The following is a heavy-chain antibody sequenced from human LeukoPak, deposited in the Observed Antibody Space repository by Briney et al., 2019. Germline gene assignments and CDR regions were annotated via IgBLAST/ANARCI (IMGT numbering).Heavy chain of an antibody. D-gene: IGHD2-21*02. V-gene: IGHV4-59*01. J-gene: IGHJ3*02. CDR3: ARGAYCGGDCYSYPHDAFDI. Sequence: PSETLSLTCTVSGASISSYYWSWIRQPPGQGLEWIGYLYYSGSINYDPSLKSRVSISVDTSKNQFSLRLSSVTAADTAVYYCARGAYCGGDCYSYPHDAFDIWGQGTMVTVSS. CDR1: GASISSYY. CDR2: LYYSGSI.